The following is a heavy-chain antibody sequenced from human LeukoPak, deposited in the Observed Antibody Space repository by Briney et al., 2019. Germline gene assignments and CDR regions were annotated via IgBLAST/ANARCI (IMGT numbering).Heavy chain of an antibody. CDR3: ARDFARSPGGY. CDR2: ISYDGSNK. J-gene: IGHJ4*02. V-gene: IGHV3-30-3*01. CDR1: GFTFSSYA. Sequence: GGSLRLSCAASGFTFSSYAMRWVRQAPGKGLEWVAVISYDGSNKYYADSVKGRFTISRDNSKNTLYLQMNSLRAEDTAVYYCARDFARSPGGYWGQGTLVTVSS. D-gene: IGHD3-10*01.